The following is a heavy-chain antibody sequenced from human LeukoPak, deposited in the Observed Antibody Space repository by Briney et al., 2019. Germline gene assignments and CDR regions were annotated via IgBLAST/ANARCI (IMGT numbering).Heavy chain of an antibody. V-gene: IGHV1-18*01. J-gene: IGHJ4*02. CDR3: ARAGFITYSGTYYADY. CDR1: GYTFTSYG. Sequence: ASVKVSCKASGYTFTSYGISWVRQAPGQGLEWMGWISAYNGNTNYAQKLQGRVTMTTDTSTSTAYMELRSLRSDDTAVYYCARAGFITYSGTYYADYWGQGTLVTVSS. D-gene: IGHD1-26*01. CDR2: ISAYNGNT.